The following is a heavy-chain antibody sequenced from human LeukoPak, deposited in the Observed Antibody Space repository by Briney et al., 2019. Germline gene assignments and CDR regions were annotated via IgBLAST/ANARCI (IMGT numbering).Heavy chain of an antibody. Sequence: SGGSPRLSCAASGFTFSSYAMSWVRQAPGKGLEWVSAITGSGGSTYYADSVKGRFTISRDNSKNTLYLQMNSLRAEDTAVYYCAKDLWDCSGGSCYPSFDYWGQGTLVTVSS. D-gene: IGHD2-15*01. CDR1: GFTFSSYA. CDR2: ITGSGGST. J-gene: IGHJ4*02. CDR3: AKDLWDCSGGSCYPSFDY. V-gene: IGHV3-23*01.